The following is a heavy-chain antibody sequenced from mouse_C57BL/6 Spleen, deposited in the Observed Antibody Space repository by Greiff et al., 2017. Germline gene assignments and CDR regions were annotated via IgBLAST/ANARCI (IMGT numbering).Heavy chain of an antibody. CDR2: INYDGSST. Sequence: EVQLQESEGGLVQPGSSMKLSCTASGFTFSDYYMAWVRQVPEKGLEWVANINYDGSSTYYLDSLKSRFIISRDNAKNILYLQMSSLKSEDTATYYCARDGDYDGFAYWGQGTLATVSA. CDR3: ARDGDYDGFAY. V-gene: IGHV5-16*01. D-gene: IGHD2-4*01. CDR1: GFTFSDYY. J-gene: IGHJ3*01.